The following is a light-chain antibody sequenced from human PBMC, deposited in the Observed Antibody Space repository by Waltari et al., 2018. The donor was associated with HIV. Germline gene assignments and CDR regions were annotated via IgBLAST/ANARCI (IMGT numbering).Light chain of an antibody. CDR1: SPNIAKTY. Sequence: QSVLTQPPSVSAAPGQKVTLSCSGDSPNIAKTYVSWYRQLPGTAPKLLIYDNNKRPSGISDRFSGSKSGTSATLGISGLQTGDEADYYCATWDSSLTTVVFGGGTKVTVL. CDR2: DNN. J-gene: IGLJ3*02. V-gene: IGLV1-51*01. CDR3: ATWDSSLTTVV.